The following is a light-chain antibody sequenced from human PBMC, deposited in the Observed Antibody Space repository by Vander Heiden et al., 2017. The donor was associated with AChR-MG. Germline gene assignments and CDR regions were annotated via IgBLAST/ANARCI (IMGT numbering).Light chain of an antibody. CDR1: QHIVTY. J-gene: IGKJ3*01. V-gene: IGKV1-39*01. CDR3: HQRHSTPHT. CDR2: AAS. Sequence: DIQMTQSPPSLSASVGERVTIPCRATQHIVTYLNCYQQKQGKAPELLISAASTLQSAVPSRFSGSGSGTAFSPTIISLQPPDFATFYCHQRHSTPHTFGPGTKVDIK.